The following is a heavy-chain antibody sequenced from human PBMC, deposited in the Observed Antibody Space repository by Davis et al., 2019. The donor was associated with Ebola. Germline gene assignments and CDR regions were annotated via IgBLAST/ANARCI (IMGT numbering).Heavy chain of an antibody. Sequence: SETLSLTCTVSGGSMSSYYWSWIRQSPGKGLEWIGNIYYGGTTNYNPSLKSRVTISGDTSKNQFSLNVNSVTAADTAMYFCARGYYDFWSGYPWIYGMDVWGQGTTVTVSS. J-gene: IGHJ6*02. V-gene: IGHV4-59*01. D-gene: IGHD3-3*01. CDR3: ARGYYDFWSGYPWIYGMDV. CDR1: GGSMSSYY. CDR2: IYYGGTT.